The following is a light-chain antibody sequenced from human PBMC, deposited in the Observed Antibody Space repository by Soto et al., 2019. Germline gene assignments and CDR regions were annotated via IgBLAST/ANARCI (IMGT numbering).Light chain of an antibody. CDR1: STDIGDYNW. V-gene: IGLV2-14*03. Sequence: LTQPASVSRSPGQSITISCTGTSTDIGDYNWVSWYQQHPGRAPKLIIYEVTNRPSGVSDRFSGSKSGNTASLTISGLQTDDEADYFCSSYRRTTTLVFGPGTKVAVL. J-gene: IGLJ1*01. CDR2: EVT. CDR3: SSYRRTTTLV.